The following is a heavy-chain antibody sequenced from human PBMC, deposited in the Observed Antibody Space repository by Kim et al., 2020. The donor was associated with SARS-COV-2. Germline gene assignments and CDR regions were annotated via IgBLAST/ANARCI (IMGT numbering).Heavy chain of an antibody. CDR1: GFTFSSYA. V-gene: IGHV3-30*04. D-gene: IGHD6-19*01. CDR3: ARDLQHVEMAGY. J-gene: IGHJ4*02. Sequence: GGSLRLSCAASGFTFSSYAMHWVRQAPGKGLEWVAVISYDGSNKYYADSVKGRFTISRDNSKNTLYLQMNSLRAEDTAVYYCARDLQHVEMAGYWGQGTLVTVSS. CDR2: ISYDGSNK.